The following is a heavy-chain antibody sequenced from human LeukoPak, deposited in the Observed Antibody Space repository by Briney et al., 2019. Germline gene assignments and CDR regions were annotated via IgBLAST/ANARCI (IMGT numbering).Heavy chain of an antibody. D-gene: IGHD3-9*01. CDR1: GFTFSDYG. CDR3: AKNGPRHLDILTGYYEGYYYMDV. J-gene: IGHJ6*03. Sequence: GGSLRLSCAASGFTFSDYGMHWVRQAPGKGLEWVSFIHYDGVDKYYADSLEGRFTISRDNSRKTLYLQMSRLRTEDTAVYYCAKNGPRHLDILTGYYEGYYYMDVWGKGTTVTISS. V-gene: IGHV3-30*02. CDR2: IHYDGVDK.